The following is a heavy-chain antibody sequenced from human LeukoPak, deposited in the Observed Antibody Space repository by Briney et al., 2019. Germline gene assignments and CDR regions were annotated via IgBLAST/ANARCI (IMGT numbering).Heavy chain of an antibody. J-gene: IGHJ4*02. V-gene: IGHV4-4*07. CDR1: GGSINNYY. CDR3: ARTPIYYFDNSGYYN. CDR2: IYSSGST. Sequence: SETLSLTCTVSGGSINNYYWSWIRQPAGKGLEWIGLIYSSGSTSYNPSLKSRVTMSVDTSKKQFSLRLSSVTAADTAVYYRARTPIYYFDNSGYYNWGQGTLVTVSS. D-gene: IGHD3-22*01.